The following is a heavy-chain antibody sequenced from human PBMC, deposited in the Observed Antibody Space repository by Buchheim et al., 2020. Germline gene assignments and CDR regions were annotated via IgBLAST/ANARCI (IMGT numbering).Heavy chain of an antibody. D-gene: IGHD3-10*01. V-gene: IGHV3-23*01. CDR2: MTSSGGNT. J-gene: IGHJ6*02. CDR3: AKIGHYYGSGNLYYYYGLDV. CDR1: GFTFSSYA. Sequence: EVQLLESGGGLVQPGGSLRLSCRASGFTFSSYAMSWVRQAPGMGLEWVSTMTSSGGNTYYADSVQGRFTVSRDNSKNTLYLQMISLRAEDTAAYYCAKIGHYYGSGNLYYYYGLDVWGQGTT.